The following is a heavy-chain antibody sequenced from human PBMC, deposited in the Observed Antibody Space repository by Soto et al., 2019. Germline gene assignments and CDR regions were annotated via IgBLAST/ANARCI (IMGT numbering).Heavy chain of an antibody. J-gene: IGHJ4*02. CDR2: IGAFNGNT. CDR1: GYSYSTYS. V-gene: IGHV1-18*04. CDR3: ARAVGAVLDH. D-gene: IGHD3-10*01. Sequence: QVQLVQSAAEAKKPGASVKVSCKASGYSYSTYSFSWVRQAPGRGLEWMGWIGAFNGNTNYAQKFQGRATMTTDTSTTTVYLELGSLTSDDTAVYYCARAVGAVLDHWGQGTLVTVSS.